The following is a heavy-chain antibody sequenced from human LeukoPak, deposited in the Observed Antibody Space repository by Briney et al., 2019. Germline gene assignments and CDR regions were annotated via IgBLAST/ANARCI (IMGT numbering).Heavy chain of an antibody. CDR2: ISSSSNYI. CDR3: ARRLGYSSSSGPYYFDY. J-gene: IGHJ4*02. D-gene: IGHD6-6*01. CDR1: GFTFSSYN. Sequence: GGSLRLSCAASGFTFSSYNMNWVRQAPGKGLEWVSSISSSSNYIYYADSVKGRFTISRDNAKNSLYLQMSSLRAEDTAVYYCARRLGYSSSSGPYYFDYWGQGTLVTVSS. V-gene: IGHV3-21*01.